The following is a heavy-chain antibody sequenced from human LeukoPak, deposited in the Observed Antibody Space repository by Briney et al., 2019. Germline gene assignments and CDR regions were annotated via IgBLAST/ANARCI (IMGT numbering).Heavy chain of an antibody. CDR3: ARGDPLPFDY. CDR2: IYYSGST. J-gene: IGHJ4*02. D-gene: IGHD2-21*01. Sequence: SETLSLTCAVYGGSFSGYYWSWIRQPPGKGLEWIGYIYYSGSTNYNPSLKSRVTISIDTSKNQFSLKLSSVTAADTAVYYCARGDPLPFDYWGQGTLVTVSS. V-gene: IGHV4-59*01. CDR1: GGSFSGYY.